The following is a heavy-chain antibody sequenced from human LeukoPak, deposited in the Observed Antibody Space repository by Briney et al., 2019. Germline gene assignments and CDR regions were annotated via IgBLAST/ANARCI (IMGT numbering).Heavy chain of an antibody. CDR2: ISSSSSTI. V-gene: IGHV3-48*01. CDR3: AREYCSSTSRLYDY. CDR1: GFTFSSYS. D-gene: IGHD2-2*01. J-gene: IGHJ4*02. Sequence: GGSLRLSCAASGFTFSSYSMNWVRQAPGKGLEWVSYISSSSSTIYYADSVKGRFTISRDKAKNSLYLLMNSLRAEDTAVYYCAREYCSSTSRLYDYWGQGTLVTVSS.